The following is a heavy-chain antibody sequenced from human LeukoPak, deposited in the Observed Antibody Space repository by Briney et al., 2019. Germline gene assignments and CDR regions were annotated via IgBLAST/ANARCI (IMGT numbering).Heavy chain of an antibody. D-gene: IGHD3-10*01. CDR3: AVNYYGSGSYQPSITTV. V-gene: IGHV4-4*02. Sequence: SETLSLTCAVSGGSISSSNWWSWVRQPPGKGLEWIGEIYHSGSTNYNPSLKSRVTISADKSKNQFSLKLSSVTAADTAVYYCAVNYYGSGSYQPSITTVWGQGTMVTVSS. J-gene: IGHJ3*01. CDR1: GGSISSSNW. CDR2: IYHSGST.